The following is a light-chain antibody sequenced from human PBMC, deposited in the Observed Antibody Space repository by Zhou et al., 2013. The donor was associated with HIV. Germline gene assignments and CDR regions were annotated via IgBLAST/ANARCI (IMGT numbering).Light chain of an antibody. J-gene: IGKJ3*01. Sequence: DVEMTQSPSSLSASVGATVSISCRASHDTGTYLNWYQVKSGKAPKLLIHAASSLQSGVPSRFSGRGSERNFTLTISNVQPDDIGTYFCQQTYSPPPHTFGRGTRVEIK. CDR3: QQTYSPPPHT. V-gene: IGKV1-39*01. CDR2: AAS. CDR1: HDTGTY.